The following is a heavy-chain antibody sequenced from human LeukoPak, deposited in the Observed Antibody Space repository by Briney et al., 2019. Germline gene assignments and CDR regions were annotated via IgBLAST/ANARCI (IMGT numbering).Heavy chain of an antibody. CDR1: GGSFSGYY. V-gene: IGHV4-34*01. CDR2: INHSGST. CDR3: ASLSQK. Sequence: SETLSLTCAVYGGSFSGYYWSWIRQPPGKGLEWIGEINHSGSTNYNPSLKSRVTISVDTSKNQFSLKLSSVTAADTAVYYCASLSQKWGQGTLVTVSS. J-gene: IGHJ4*02.